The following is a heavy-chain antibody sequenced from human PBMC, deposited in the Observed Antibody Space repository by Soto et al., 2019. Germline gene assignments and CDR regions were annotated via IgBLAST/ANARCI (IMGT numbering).Heavy chain of an antibody. J-gene: IGHJ4*02. CDR1: GGSISSADYY. Sequence: SETLSLTCTVSGGSISSADYYWSWIRQPPGKGLEWIGFIYYSGSTYYNPSLKSRVTISVDTSKNQFSLKLSSVTAADTAVYYCARVPSMNYYDSSGSGDYWGQGTLVTVSS. CDR2: IYYSGST. D-gene: IGHD3-22*01. V-gene: IGHV4-30-4*01. CDR3: ARVPSMNYYDSSGSGDY.